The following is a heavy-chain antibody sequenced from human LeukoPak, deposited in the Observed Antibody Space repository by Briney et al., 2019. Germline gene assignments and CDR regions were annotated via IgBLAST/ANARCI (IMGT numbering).Heavy chain of an antibody. CDR3: ATTGQLVPDYYHYYMDV. J-gene: IGHJ6*03. CDR2: IIPFLGTP. CDR1: GGTFSRHG. D-gene: IGHD6-6*01. Sequence: GASVRVSCKASGGTFSRHGFTRVRQGPGQGLEWKGGIIPFLGTPHYAQKFQGRVTITTDESTSAAYMEVSSLTSEDTGVYYCATTGQLVPDYYHYYMDVWGIGTTVTVSS. V-gene: IGHV1-69*05.